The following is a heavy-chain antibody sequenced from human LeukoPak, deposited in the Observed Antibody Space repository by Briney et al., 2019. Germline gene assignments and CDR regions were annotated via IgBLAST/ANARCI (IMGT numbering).Heavy chain of an antibody. J-gene: IGHJ4*02. CDR2: INHSGST. V-gene: IGHV4-34*01. CDR3: ASTERCSTTCPLDY. D-gene: IGHD2-2*01. Sequence: TSETLSLTCAVYGGSFRGYYWSWIRQPPGKGLEWIGEINHSGSTNYNPSLKSRVTISLDTSMKKFSLKLNSVTAADTAVYFCASTERCSTTCPLDYWGQGTLVTVSS. CDR1: GGSFRGYY.